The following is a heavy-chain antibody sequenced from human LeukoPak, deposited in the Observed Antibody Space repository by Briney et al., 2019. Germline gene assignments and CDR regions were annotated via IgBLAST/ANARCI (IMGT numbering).Heavy chain of an antibody. CDR2: IRYDGSKK. V-gene: IGHV3-30*02. D-gene: IGHD3-22*01. CDR3: AKDQVVDYYDSSGYQYYFEY. J-gene: IGHJ4*02. Sequence: WGSLRLSRAASGFTFSSYGMHWVRQAPGKGLEWVAFIRYDGSKKYNADSLKGRFTISRDNSKNTLYLQMNSLRAEDTAVYYCAKDQVVDYYDSSGYQYYFEYWGQGTLVTVSS. CDR1: GFTFSSYG.